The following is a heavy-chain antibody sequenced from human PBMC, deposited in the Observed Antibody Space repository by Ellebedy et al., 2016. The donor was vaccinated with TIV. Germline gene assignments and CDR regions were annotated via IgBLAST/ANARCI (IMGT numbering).Heavy chain of an antibody. J-gene: IGHJ4*02. V-gene: IGHV3-73*01. D-gene: IGHD2-21*02. Sequence: GESLKISCAASGFTFSGSTIHWVRQASGKGLEWVCRIRNKANSYATAYATSVKGRFTISRDDSKNTAYLQMNSLKTGDTAVYYCTRRTYCGGDCYSFDYWGQGTLVTVSS. CDR1: GFTFSGST. CDR3: TRRTYCGGDCYSFDY. CDR2: IRNKANSYAT.